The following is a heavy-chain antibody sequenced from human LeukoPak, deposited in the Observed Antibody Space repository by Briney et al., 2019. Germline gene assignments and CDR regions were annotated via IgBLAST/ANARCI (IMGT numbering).Heavy chain of an antibody. CDR2: IYHSGST. J-gene: IGHJ4*02. CDR1: GGSISSGGYS. V-gene: IGHV4-30-2*01. CDR3: ARVRGGGYDSIFGVVRPYYFDY. Sequence: SETLSLTCAVSGGSISSGGYSWSWIRQPPGKGLEWIGYIYHSGSTYYNPSLKSRVTISVDRSKNQFSLKLSSVTAADTAVYYCARVRGGGYDSIFGVVRPYYFDYWGQGTLVTVSS. D-gene: IGHD3-3*01.